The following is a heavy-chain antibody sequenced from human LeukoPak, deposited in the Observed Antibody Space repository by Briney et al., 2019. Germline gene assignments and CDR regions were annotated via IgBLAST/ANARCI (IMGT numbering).Heavy chain of an antibody. CDR1: GFTFSSYW. CDR3: ARGGGLDV. Sequence: GGSLRLSWAASGFTFSSYWMNWASQAPGKGLEWVASINHNGNVNYYVDSVKGRFTISRDNAKNSLYLQMGNLRAEDTAVYFCARGGGLDVWGQGATVTVSS. CDR2: INHNGNVN. J-gene: IGHJ6*02. V-gene: IGHV3-7*03. D-gene: IGHD3-16*01.